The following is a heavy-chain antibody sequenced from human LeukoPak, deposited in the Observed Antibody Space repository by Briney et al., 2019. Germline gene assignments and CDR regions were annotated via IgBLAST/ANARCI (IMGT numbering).Heavy chain of an antibody. V-gene: IGHV4-61*02. CDR2: IYASGKT. CDR1: GDSISRGRYY. CDR3: ARSFSEKFYFES. J-gene: IGHJ4*02. Sequence: SQTLSLTCTVSGDSISRGRYYGSWVRQPAGKELEWIGRIYASGKTDYNPYTPSLKSRVAMSLDTSKNQVSLYLTSVTAADTAMYFCARSFSEKFYFESWGQGTLVTVSS. D-gene: IGHD1-26*01.